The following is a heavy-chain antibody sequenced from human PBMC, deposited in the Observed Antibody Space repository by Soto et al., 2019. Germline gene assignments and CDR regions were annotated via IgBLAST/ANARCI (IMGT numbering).Heavy chain of an antibody. CDR1: GGSISSSSYY. J-gene: IGHJ4*02. CDR2: IYYSGST. Sequence: QLLESGPGLVKPSETLSLTCTVSGGSISSSSYYWGWIRQPPGKGLEWIGSIYYSGSTYYNPSLKSRVTISVDTSKNQFSLKLSSVTAADTAVYYCARLRDGCVDYWGQGTLVTVSS. V-gene: IGHV4-39*01. CDR3: ARLRDGCVDY. D-gene: IGHD6-19*01.